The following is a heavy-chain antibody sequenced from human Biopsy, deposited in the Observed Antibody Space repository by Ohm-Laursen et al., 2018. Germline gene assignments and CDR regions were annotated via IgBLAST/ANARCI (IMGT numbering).Heavy chain of an antibody. CDR3: ARDSRGGHLNTTLITGKNLDS. CDR2: IYYTGST. J-gene: IGHJ4*02. D-gene: IGHD3-16*01. Sequence: PSQTLSLTCPVSRDSISNYYWTWIRQSPGKGLEWVGYIYYTGSTNYNPSVKSRVTISVDTSKNQFSPKLNYATAADTAVYFCARDSRGGHLNTTLITGKNLDSWGQGIRVTVSS. V-gene: IGHV4-59*01. CDR1: RDSISNYY.